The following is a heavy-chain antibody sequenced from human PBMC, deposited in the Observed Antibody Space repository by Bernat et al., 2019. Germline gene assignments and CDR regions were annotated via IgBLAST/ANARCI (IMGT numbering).Heavy chain of an antibody. CDR2: TKNKANSYTT. D-gene: IGHD1-26*01. CDR3: ARKATGSSVSAFDI. Sequence: VQLVESGGGVVQPGRSLRLSCAASGFTFTDHYMDWVRQAPGKGLEWVGRTKNKANSYTTLYAASVKDRFTISRDASKNLLYLQMNSLKTEDTAVYYCARKATGSSVSAFDIWGQGTVVTVSS. V-gene: IGHV3-72*01. CDR1: GFTFTDHY. J-gene: IGHJ3*02.